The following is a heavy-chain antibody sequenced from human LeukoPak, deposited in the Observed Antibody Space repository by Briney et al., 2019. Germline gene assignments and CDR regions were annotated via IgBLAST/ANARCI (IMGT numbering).Heavy chain of an antibody. CDR2: ISSSSSNI. Sequence: GGSLRLSCAASGFTFSSYSMNWVRQAPGKGLEWVSYISSSSSNIYYADSVKGRFTISRDNAKNSLFLQMNSLRAEDTAVYYCARGSGSYYRSPMDVWGQGTTVTVSS. CDR3: ARGSGSYYRSPMDV. V-gene: IGHV3-48*04. CDR1: GFTFSSYS. J-gene: IGHJ6*02. D-gene: IGHD1-26*01.